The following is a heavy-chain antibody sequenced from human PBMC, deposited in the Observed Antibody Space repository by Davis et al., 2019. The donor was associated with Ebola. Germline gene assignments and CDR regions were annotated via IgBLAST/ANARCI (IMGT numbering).Heavy chain of an antibody. CDR2: ISVRSIT. CDR1: GFIFSSYA. CDR3: AKVHPPTTVTTGWFDP. V-gene: IGHV3-23*01. J-gene: IGHJ5*02. D-gene: IGHD4-17*01. Sequence: GESLKISCAASGFIFSSYAMSWVRQAPGQGLEWVSSISVRSITYHADSVKGRLTISRDNSKNTLYLQMNSRGAEDTAVYYCAKVHPPTTVTTGWFDPWGQGTLVTVSS.